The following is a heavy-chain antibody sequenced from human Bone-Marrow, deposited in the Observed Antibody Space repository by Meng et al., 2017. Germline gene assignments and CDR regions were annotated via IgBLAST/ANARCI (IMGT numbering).Heavy chain of an antibody. J-gene: IGHJ4*02. Sequence: SETLSLTCTVSGGSISSSSYYWGWIRQPPGKGLEWIGSIYDSGGTYYNPSLKSRVTISVDTSKNQFSLKLSSVTAADTAVYYCARDGGISVFWGQGTLVTVSS. CDR3: ARDGGISVF. CDR2: IYDSGGT. D-gene: IGHD2-21*01. V-gene: IGHV4-39*07. CDR1: GGSISSSSYY.